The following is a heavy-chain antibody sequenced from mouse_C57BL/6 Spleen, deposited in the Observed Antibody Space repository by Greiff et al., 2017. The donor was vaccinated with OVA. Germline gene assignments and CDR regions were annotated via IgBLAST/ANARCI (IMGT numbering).Heavy chain of an antibody. D-gene: IGHD1-1*01. Sequence: EVKLQQSGPELVKPGASVKMSCKASGYTFTDYNMHWVKQSHGKSLEWIGYINPNNGGTSYNQKFKGKATLTVNKSSSTAYMELRSLTSEDSAVYYCAKTTVVAHWYFDVWGTGTTVTVSS. J-gene: IGHJ1*03. CDR1: GYTFTDYN. CDR2: INPNNGGT. V-gene: IGHV1-22*01. CDR3: AKTTVVAHWYFDV.